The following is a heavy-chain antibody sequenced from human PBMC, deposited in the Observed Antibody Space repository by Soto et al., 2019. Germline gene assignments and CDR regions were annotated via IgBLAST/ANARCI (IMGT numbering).Heavy chain of an antibody. CDR2: ISSSSSYI. V-gene: IGHV3-21*01. D-gene: IGHD3-22*01. CDR3: ARVMGITMTPDAFDI. CDR1: GFTFSSYS. J-gene: IGHJ3*02. Sequence: EVQLVESGGGLVKPGGSLRLSCAASGFTFSSYSMNWVRQAPGKGLEWVSSISSSSSYIYYADSVKGRFTISRDNAKNTLYLQMTSPRAEGTAVYYCARVMGITMTPDAFDIWGQGTMVTVSS.